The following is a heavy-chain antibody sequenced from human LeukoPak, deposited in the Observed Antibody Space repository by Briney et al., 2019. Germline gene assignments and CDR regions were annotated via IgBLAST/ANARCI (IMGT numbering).Heavy chain of an antibody. Sequence: ASVKVSCKVSGYTLTELSIHWVRQAPGKGLEWMGGFDPEDGETIYAQKFQGRVTMTEDTSTDTAYMELSSLRSEDTAVYYCAANNWNYAGGHYWGQGTLVTVSS. CDR1: GYTLTELS. CDR2: FDPEDGET. D-gene: IGHD1-7*01. CDR3: AANNWNYAGGHY. J-gene: IGHJ4*02. V-gene: IGHV1-24*01.